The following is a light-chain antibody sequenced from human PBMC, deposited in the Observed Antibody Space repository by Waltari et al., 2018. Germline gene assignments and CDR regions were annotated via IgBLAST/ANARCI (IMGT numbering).Light chain of an antibody. CDR3: QTGGHGTWV. V-gene: IGLV4-69*01. CDR1: SGHSSNV. CDR2: VNSDGSH. J-gene: IGLJ3*02. Sequence: QLVLTQSPSASASLGASVKLTCTLSSGHSSNVIAWLQQQPEKGPRHLMKVNSDGSHSKGDEIPDRFSGSSSGAERYRTISSLQSEDEADYYGQTGGHGTWVFGGRTKLTVL.